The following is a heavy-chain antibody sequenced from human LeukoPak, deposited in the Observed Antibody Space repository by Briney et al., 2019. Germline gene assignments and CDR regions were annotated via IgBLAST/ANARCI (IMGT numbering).Heavy chain of an antibody. CDR1: GFTFSSYA. J-gene: IGHJ4*02. CDR3: ATHHDYSNSNYFDF. CDR2: FSGAGSST. Sequence: PGGSLRLSCAASGFTFSSYAMSWVRQAPGKGLEWVSAFSGAGSSTNYADSVKGRFTISRDNSKNTLYLQMNSLRVEDTAVYYCATHHDYSNSNYFDFWGPGTLVTGSS. D-gene: IGHD4-11*01. V-gene: IGHV3-23*01.